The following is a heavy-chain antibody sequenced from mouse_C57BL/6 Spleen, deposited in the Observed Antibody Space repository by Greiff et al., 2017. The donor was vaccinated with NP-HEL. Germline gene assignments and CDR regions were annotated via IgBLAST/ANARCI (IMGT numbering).Heavy chain of an antibody. D-gene: IGHD2-3*01. CDR2: IDPENGDT. CDR3: TRDGYYVHWYFDV. CDR1: GFNIKDDY. V-gene: IGHV14-4*01. J-gene: IGHJ1*03. Sequence: VQLQQSGAELVRPGASVKLSCTASGFNIKDDYMHWVKQRPEQGLEWIGWIDPENGDTEYASKFQGKATITADTSSNTAYLQLSSLTSEDTAVYYCTRDGYYVHWYFDVWGTGTTVTVSS.